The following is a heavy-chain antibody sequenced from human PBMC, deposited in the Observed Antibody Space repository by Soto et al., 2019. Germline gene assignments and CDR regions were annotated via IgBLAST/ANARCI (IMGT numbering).Heavy chain of an antibody. CDR2: INHGGST. D-gene: IGHD3-10*01. CDR1: GASLSDYY. CDR3: ARGATMVRGVIPPYYYYGMDV. V-gene: IGHV4-34*01. Sequence: PSETLSLTCAVYGASLSDYYWSWIRQPPGKGLELIGDINHGGSTNHNPSLKSRVTISVDTSKNQFSLKLSSVTAADTAVYYCARGATMVRGVIPPYYYYGMDVWGQGTTVTVSS. J-gene: IGHJ6*02.